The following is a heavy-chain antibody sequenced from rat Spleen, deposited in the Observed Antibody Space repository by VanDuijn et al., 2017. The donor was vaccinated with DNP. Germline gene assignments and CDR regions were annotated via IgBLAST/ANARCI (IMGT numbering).Heavy chain of an antibody. CDR3: ARHPQTTGIPDY. V-gene: IGHV5S13*01. D-gene: IGHD1-7*01. J-gene: IGHJ2*01. CDR2: ISYDGGNT. Sequence: EVQLVASGGGLVQPGRSLKLSCAASGFTFSDYYMAWVRQAPTKGLEWVASISYDGGNTYYRDSVKGRFSISRDNAKNTQYLQMDSLRSEDTATYYCARHPQTTGIPDYWGQGVMVTVSS. CDR1: GFTFSDYY.